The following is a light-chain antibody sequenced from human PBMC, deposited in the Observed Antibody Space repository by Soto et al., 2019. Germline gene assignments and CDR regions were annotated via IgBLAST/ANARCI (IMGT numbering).Light chain of an antibody. Sequence: QSALTQPASVSGSPGQSIAISCTGTSSDVGGYNYVSWYQQHPGKSPKLMIYEVSHQPSGVSNHLSGCKSRHTASLTISGLQAEDEADDYYSSSTRSSTLVFGTGTKLTVL. CDR1: SSDVGGYNY. J-gene: IGLJ1*01. V-gene: IGLV2-14*01. CDR3: SSSTRSSTLV. CDR2: EVS.